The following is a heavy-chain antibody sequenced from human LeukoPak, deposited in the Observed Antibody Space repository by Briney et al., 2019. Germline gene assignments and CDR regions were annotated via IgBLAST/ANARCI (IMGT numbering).Heavy chain of an antibody. Sequence: GGSLRLSCAASGFTFSSYSMNWVRQAPGKGLEWVSVIHSGGSTYYADSVKGRFTISRDNSKNTLYLQMNSLRAEDTAVYYCARDRPYGGKGDFDYWGQGTLVTVSS. CDR1: GFTFSSYS. CDR2: IHSGGST. CDR3: ARDRPYGGKGDFDY. J-gene: IGHJ4*02. V-gene: IGHV3-66*01. D-gene: IGHD4-23*01.